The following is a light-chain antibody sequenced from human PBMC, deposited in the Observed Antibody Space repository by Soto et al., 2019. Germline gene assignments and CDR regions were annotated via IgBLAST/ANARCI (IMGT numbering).Light chain of an antibody. CDR2: KAS. CDR1: QSISSW. V-gene: IGKV1-5*03. J-gene: IGKJ1*01. Sequence: DIQMTQSPSTLSASVGDRVTITCRASQSISSWLAWYQQKPGKAPNLLIYKASSLESGVPSRFSGSGSGTEFTLTISSPQPDDFATYYCQQYNSYLWTFGQGTKVEIK. CDR3: QQYNSYLWT.